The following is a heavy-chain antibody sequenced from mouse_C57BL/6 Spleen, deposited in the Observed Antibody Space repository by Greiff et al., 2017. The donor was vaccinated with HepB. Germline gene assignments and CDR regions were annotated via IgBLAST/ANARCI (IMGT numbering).Heavy chain of an antibody. CDR2: IDPSDSET. Sequence: QVHVKQPGAELVRPGSSVKLSCKASGYTFTSYWMHWVKQRPIQGLEWIGNIDPSDSETHYNQKFKDKATLTVDKSSSTAYMQLSSLTSEDSAVYYCARVITTVVANAMDYWGQGTSVTVSS. V-gene: IGHV1-52*01. CDR3: ARVITTVVANAMDY. J-gene: IGHJ4*01. CDR1: GYTFTSYW. D-gene: IGHD1-1*01.